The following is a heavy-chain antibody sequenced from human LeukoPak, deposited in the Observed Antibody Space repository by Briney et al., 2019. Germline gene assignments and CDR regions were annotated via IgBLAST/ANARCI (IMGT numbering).Heavy chain of an antibody. J-gene: IGHJ4*02. CDR1: GGSFSGYY. V-gene: IGHV4-34*01. CDR3: ARLGYCSSISCSDLAY. CDR2: INHSGST. D-gene: IGHD2-2*01. Sequence: PSETLSLTCADYGGSFSGYYWRWIRQPPGKGLEWIGEINHSGSTNYNPSLKSRVTISVDTSKNQFSLKLSSVTAADTAVYYCARLGYCSSISCSDLAYWGQGTLVTVSS.